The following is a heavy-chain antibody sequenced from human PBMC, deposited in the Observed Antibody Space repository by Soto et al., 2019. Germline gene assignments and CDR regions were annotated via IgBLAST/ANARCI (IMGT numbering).Heavy chain of an antibody. CDR1: GFTFSSYS. V-gene: IGHV3-48*01. J-gene: IGHJ4*02. Sequence: EVQLVESGGGLVQPGGSLRLSCAASGFTFSSYSMNWVRQAPGKGLEWVSYISSSSSTIYYADSVKGRFTISRDNANNALYLQMNSLRAEDTAVYYCATFVVVPAAIPDYWGQGTLVTVSS. D-gene: IGHD2-2*01. CDR2: ISSSSSTI. CDR3: ATFVVVPAAIPDY.